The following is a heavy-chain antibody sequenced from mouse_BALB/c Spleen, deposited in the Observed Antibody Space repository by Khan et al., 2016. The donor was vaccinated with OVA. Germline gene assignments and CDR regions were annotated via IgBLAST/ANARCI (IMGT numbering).Heavy chain of an antibody. CDR3: VRRIYYYAMDY. CDR2: IRSKSNNYAT. J-gene: IGHJ4*01. Sequence: EVKLEESGGGLVQPKGSLKLSCAASGFTFNTYAMNWVRQAPGKGLEWVARIRSKSNNYATYYADSVKDRFTISRDDSQSMLYLQMNNLKTEDTAMYYCVRRIYYYAMDYWGQGTSVTVSS. D-gene: IGHD2-1*01. CDR1: GFTFNTYA. V-gene: IGHV10-1*02.